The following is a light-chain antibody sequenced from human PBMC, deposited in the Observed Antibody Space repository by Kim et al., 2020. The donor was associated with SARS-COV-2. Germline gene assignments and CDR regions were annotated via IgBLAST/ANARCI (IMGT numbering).Light chain of an antibody. J-gene: IGKJ2*01. CDR2: AAS. CDR3: QKYNRAPYT. CDR1: QGISNY. V-gene: IGKV1-27*01. Sequence: GDRVTITCRASQGISNYLAWYQQKPGKVPKLLIYAASTLQSGVPSRFSGSASGTDFTLTISSLQPEDVATYYCQKYNRAPYTFGQGTKLEIK.